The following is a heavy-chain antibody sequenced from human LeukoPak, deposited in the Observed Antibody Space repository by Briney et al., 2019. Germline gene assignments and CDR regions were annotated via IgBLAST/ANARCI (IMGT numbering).Heavy chain of an antibody. V-gene: IGHV4-31*03. J-gene: IGHJ3*02. D-gene: IGHD3-22*01. CDR1: GGSISIGGYY. CDR2: IFYNGNT. Sequence: PSEILSLTCTVSGGSISIGGYYWSWIRQHPGKGLEWIGYIFYNGNTYYNPSLKSRLTISGDTSENQFSLKLSSVTAADTAVYYCVRNFDSYNAFDIWGQGTMVAASS. CDR3: VRNFDSYNAFDI.